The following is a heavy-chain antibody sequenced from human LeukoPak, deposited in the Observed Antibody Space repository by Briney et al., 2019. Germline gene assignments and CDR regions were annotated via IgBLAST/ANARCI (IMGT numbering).Heavy chain of an antibody. CDR1: GFTFSSYA. Sequence: PGGSLRLSCAASGFTFSSYAMHWVRQAPGKGLEWVAVISYDGSNKYYADSVKGRFTTSRDNSKNTLYLQMNSLRAEDTAVYYCARKHSYFDYWGQGTLVTVSS. CDR3: ARKHSYFDY. V-gene: IGHV3-30*04. CDR2: ISYDGSNK. J-gene: IGHJ4*02.